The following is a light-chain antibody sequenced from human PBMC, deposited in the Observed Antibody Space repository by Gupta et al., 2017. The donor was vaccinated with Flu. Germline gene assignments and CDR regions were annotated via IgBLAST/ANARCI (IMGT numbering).Light chain of an antibody. V-gene: IGKV1-17*01. CDR1: QDIRRN. CDR3: RQENGSPGT. Sequence: DIQMTQSPSSLSASVGDRVTITCRASQDIRRNLAWYQQRPGKAPKRLVYAASRVQSGVPSRFSSSGYGAEFTLTISSRHPEDFANYCCRQENGSPGTFGQGTXVEIK. J-gene: IGKJ1*01. CDR2: AAS.